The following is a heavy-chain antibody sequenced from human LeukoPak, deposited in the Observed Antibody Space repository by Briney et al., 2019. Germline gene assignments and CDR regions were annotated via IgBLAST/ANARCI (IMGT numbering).Heavy chain of an antibody. CDR2: ISGSGGST. CDR1: GFTFSSYA. D-gene: IGHD3-9*01. CDR3: ARERTDILTGYYPDY. Sequence: GGSLRLSCAASGFTFSSYAMSWVRQAPGKGLEWVSAISGSGGSTYYADSVKGRFTISRDNAKNSLYLQMNSLRAEDTAVYYCARERTDILTGYYPDYWGQGTLVTVSS. V-gene: IGHV3-23*01. J-gene: IGHJ4*02.